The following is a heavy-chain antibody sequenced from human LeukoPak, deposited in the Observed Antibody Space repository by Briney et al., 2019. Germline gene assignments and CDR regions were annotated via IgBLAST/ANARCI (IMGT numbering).Heavy chain of an antibody. V-gene: IGHV3-74*01. CDR2: INSDGRST. CDR1: GFTFSSYW. J-gene: IGHJ6*02. Sequence: GGSLRLSCAASGFTFSSYWMHWVRQAPGKGLVWVSRINSDGRSTSYADSVKGRFTISRDNAKNTLYLQMNSLRAEDTAVYYCARGNGDSGYYYYGMDVWGQGTTVTVSS. D-gene: IGHD4-17*01. CDR3: ARGNGDSGYYYYGMDV.